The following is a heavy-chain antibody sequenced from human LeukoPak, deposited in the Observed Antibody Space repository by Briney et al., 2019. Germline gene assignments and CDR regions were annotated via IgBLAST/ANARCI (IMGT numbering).Heavy chain of an antibody. CDR3: ARVFGSGSYSSEPNWFDP. CDR2: INWSGRST. J-gene: IGHJ5*02. Sequence: GGSLRLSCAASGFSFDDYGMSWVRQAPGKGLEWVSGINWSGRSTGYADSVKGRFTISRDNAKNSLYLQMNSLRAEDTALYYCARVFGSGSYSSEPNWFDPWGQGTLVTVSS. D-gene: IGHD3-10*01. V-gene: IGHV3-20*04. CDR1: GFSFDDYG.